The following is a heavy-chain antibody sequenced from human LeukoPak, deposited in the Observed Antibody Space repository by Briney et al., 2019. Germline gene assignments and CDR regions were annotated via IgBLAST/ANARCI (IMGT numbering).Heavy chain of an antibody. Sequence: PGGSLRLSCAASGFTLDDDGMHWVRQAPGKGLGWVSLISWGGGNTYYADSVKGRFTVSRERNKNALYLQMNSLRPEDTALYYCAKGSGNSWSYFNYWGQGTLVTVSS. CDR2: ISWGGGNT. J-gene: IGHJ4*02. CDR3: AKGSGNSWSYFNY. V-gene: IGHV3-43D*03. CDR1: GFTLDDDG. D-gene: IGHD6-13*01.